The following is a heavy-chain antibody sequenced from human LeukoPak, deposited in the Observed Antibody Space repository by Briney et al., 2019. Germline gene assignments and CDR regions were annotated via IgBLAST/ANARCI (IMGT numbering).Heavy chain of an antibody. CDR1: GFTVSDNY. V-gene: IGHV3-66*01. CDR3: ARGLRFLEWLESYYYMDV. CDR2: IYSGGST. J-gene: IGHJ6*03. Sequence: GGSLRLSCAASGFTVSDNYMTWVRQAPGKGLEWVSVIYSGGSTYYADFVKGRFTISRDNSKNTLYLQMNSLRVEDTAVYYCARGLRFLEWLESYYYMDVWGKGTTVTVSS. D-gene: IGHD3-3*01.